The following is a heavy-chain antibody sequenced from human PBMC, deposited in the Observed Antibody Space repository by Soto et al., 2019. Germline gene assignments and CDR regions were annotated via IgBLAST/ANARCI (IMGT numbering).Heavy chain of an antibody. J-gene: IGHJ5*02. CDR3: ARVEFGTSLALRGWNRKKWFDP. V-gene: IGHV1-18*04. D-gene: IGHD1-1*01. CDR1: GYTFTSYY. CDR2: ISAYNGNT. Sequence: ASVKVSCKSSGYTFTSYYMHWVRQAPGQGLEWMGWISAYNGNTNYAQKLQGRVTMTTDTSTRKDYMQMRSMRSDDTAVYYCARVEFGTSLALRGWNRKKWFDPWGQGTLVTVSS.